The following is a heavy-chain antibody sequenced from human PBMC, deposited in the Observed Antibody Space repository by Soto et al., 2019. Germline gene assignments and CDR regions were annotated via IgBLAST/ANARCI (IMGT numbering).Heavy chain of an antibody. CDR2: IDPSDSYT. J-gene: IGHJ6*02. CDR1: GYSFTSYW. D-gene: IGHD3-10*01. Sequence: GESLKISCKGSGYSFTSYWIAWVRQMPGKGLEWMGRIDPSDSYTNYSPSSQGHVTISADKSISTAYLQWSSLKASDTAIYYCARRLWFGVGYGLDVWGQGTTVTVSS. V-gene: IGHV5-10-1*01. CDR3: ARRLWFGVGYGLDV.